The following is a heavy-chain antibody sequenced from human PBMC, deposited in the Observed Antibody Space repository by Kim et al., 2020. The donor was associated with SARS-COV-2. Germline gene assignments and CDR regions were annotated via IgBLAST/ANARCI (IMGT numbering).Heavy chain of an antibody. CDR2: IRSKAYGGTT. CDR1: GFTFGDYA. J-gene: IGHJ6*02. V-gene: IGHV3-49*03. D-gene: IGHD3-10*01. Sequence: GGSLRLSCTASGFTFGDYAMSWFRQAPGKGLEWVGFIRSKAYGGTTEYAASVKGRFTISRDDSKSIAYLQMNSLKTEDTAVYYCTRDSTRPSYGSGSYYNSALYYYYYGMEVWGQGTTVTVSS. CDR3: TRDSTRPSYGSGSYYNSALYYYYYGMEV.